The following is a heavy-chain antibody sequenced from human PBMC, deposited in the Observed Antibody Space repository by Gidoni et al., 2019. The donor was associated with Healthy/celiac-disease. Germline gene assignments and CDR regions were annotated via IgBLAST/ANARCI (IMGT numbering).Heavy chain of an antibody. CDR3: ARGDPDGVVPKPQGIAAAPYNWFDP. D-gene: IGHD6-13*01. CDR2: IYPGDSDT. V-gene: IGHV5-51*01. Sequence: TSYWIGWVRQMPGKGLEWMGIIYPGDSDTRYSPSFQGQVTISADKSISTAYLQWSSLKASDTAMYYCARGDPDGVVPKPQGIAAAPYNWFDPWGQGTLVTVSS. J-gene: IGHJ5*02. CDR1: TSYW.